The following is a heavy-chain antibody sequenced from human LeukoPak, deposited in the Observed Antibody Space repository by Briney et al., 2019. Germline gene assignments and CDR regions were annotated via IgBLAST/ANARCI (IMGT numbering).Heavy chain of an antibody. J-gene: IGHJ4*02. CDR3: AKRYCSSTSCVTED. CDR1: GFTFSSYA. D-gene: IGHD2-2*01. CDR2: ISGSGDST. V-gene: IGHV3-23*01. Sequence: GGSLRLSCAASGFTFSSYAMSWVRQAPGKGLEWVSAISGSGDSTYYADSVKGRFTISRDNSKNTLYLQMNSLRAEDTAVYYCAKRYCSSTSCVTEDWGQGTLVTVSS.